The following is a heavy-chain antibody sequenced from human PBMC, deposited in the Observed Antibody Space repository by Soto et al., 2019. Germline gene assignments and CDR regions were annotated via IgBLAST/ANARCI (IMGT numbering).Heavy chain of an antibody. CDR2: IYYSGST. V-gene: IGHV4-61*01. CDR3: ARGQKGGYGMDV. D-gene: IGHD3-16*01. CDR1: GGSVSSGSYY. Sequence: LSLTCTVSGGSVSSGSYYWSWIQQPPGKGLEWIGYIYYSGSTNYNPSLKSRVTISVDTSKNQFSLKLSSVTAADTAVYYCARGQKGGYGMDVWGQGTTVTVSS. J-gene: IGHJ6*02.